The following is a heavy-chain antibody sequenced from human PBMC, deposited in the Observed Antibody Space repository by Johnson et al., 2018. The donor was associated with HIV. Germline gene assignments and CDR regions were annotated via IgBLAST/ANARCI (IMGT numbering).Heavy chain of an antibody. Sequence: QEKLVESGGGLVKPGGSLRLSCAVSGFTFSDYYMSWIRQAPGKGLEWVSYISSSGSTIYYADSVKGRFTISRDNAKNSLYLQMNSLRAGDTDVYYCARVTHSYGYWGAFDIWGQGTMVTVSS. V-gene: IGHV3-11*04. CDR1: GFTFSDYY. D-gene: IGHD5-18*01. CDR3: ARVTHSYGYWGAFDI. J-gene: IGHJ3*02. CDR2: ISSSGSTI.